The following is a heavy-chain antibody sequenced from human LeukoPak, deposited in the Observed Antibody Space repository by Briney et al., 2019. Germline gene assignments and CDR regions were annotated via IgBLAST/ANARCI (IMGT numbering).Heavy chain of an antibody. Sequence: ASVKVSCKASGYTFTSYYIHWVRQAPGQGLEWMGIINPSGGSTSYAQKFQGRVTMTRDTSTSTVYMELSSLRSEDTAVYYCARDMALRPSIAARRTHAFDIWGQGTMVTVSS. CDR3: ARDMALRPSIAARRTHAFDI. CDR1: GYTFTSYY. D-gene: IGHD6-6*01. J-gene: IGHJ3*02. V-gene: IGHV1-46*01. CDR2: INPSGGST.